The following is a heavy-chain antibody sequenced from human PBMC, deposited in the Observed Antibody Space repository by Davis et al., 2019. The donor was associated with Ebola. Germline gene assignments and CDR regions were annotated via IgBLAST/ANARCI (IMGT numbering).Heavy chain of an antibody. Sequence: ASVPVSCKASGYTFTSYDINWVRQATGQGLEWMGWMNPNSGNTGYAQKFQGRVTMTRNTSISTAYMELSSLRSEDTAVYYCARVPVVVIFGRYFDLWGRGTLVTVSS. CDR2: MNPNSGNT. J-gene: IGHJ2*01. CDR3: ARVPVVVIFGRYFDL. D-gene: IGHD3-22*01. V-gene: IGHV1-8*01. CDR1: GYTFTSYD.